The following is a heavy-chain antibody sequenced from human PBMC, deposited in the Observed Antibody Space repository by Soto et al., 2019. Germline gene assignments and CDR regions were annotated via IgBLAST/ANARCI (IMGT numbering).Heavy chain of an antibody. CDR2: IDPSDSYT. CDR3: ARRYCSSTSCNNGMDV. V-gene: IGHV5-10-1*01. D-gene: IGHD2-2*02. CDR1: GYSFTSYW. J-gene: IGHJ6*04. Sequence: PGESLKISCKGSGYSFTSYWISWVRQMPGKGLEWMGRIDPSDSYTNYSPSFQGHVTISADKSISTAYLQWSSLKASDTAMYYCARRYCSSTSCNNGMDVWGKGTTVTVSS.